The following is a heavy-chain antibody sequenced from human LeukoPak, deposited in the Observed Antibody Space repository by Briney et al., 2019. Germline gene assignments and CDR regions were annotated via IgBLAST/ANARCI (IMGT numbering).Heavy chain of an antibody. CDR3: AGGIRGVIKVGAKAPDWYFDL. CDR2: ISSNGGST. Sequence: GGSLRLSCAASGFTFSSYAMHWVRQAPGKGLEYVSAISSNGGSTYYANSVKGRFTISRDNSKNTLYLQMGSLRAEDMAVYYCAGGIRGVIKVGAKAPDWYFDLWGRGTLVTVSS. V-gene: IGHV3-64*01. D-gene: IGHD3-10*01. CDR1: GFTFSSYA. J-gene: IGHJ2*01.